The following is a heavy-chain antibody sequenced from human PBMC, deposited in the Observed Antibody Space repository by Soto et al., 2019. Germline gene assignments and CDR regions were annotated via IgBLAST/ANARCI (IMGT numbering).Heavy chain of an antibody. J-gene: IGHJ4*02. D-gene: IGHD3-10*01. CDR2: IYYSGST. CDR3: ARGGSGPPHPEDSFDY. V-gene: IGHV4-59*01. Sequence: PSETLSLTCTVSGGSISSYYWGWIRQPPGKGLEWIGYIYYSGSTNYNPSLKSRVTISVDTSKNQFSLKLSSVTAADTAVYYCARGGSGPPHPEDSFDYWGQGTLVNVSS. CDR1: GGSISSYY.